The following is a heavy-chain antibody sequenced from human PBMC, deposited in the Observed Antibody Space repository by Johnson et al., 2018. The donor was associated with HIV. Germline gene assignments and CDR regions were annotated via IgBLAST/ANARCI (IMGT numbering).Heavy chain of an antibody. D-gene: IGHD3-16*01. CDR2: IGTAGDT. CDR3: STDPLYYDYPLGAYDI. CDR1: GFTVSSNY. Sequence: VQLVESGGGLVQPGGSLRLSCAASGFTVSSNYMSWVRQATGKGLEWVSAIGTAGDTYYPGSVKGRFTISRENAKNSLYLQMNSLRAGDTAVYYCSTDPLYYDYPLGAYDIWGQGTIVTVSS. V-gene: IGHV3-13*01. J-gene: IGHJ3*02.